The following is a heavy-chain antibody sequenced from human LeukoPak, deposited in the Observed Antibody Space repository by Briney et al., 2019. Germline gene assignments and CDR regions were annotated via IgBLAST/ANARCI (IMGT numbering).Heavy chain of an antibody. V-gene: IGHV4-34*01. D-gene: IGHD4-11*01. Sequence: KTSETLSLTCTVYGGSFSGYYWSWIRQPPGKGLEWIGEINHSGSTNYNPSLKSRVTISVDTSKNQFSLKLSSVTAADTAVYYCARVYVDDYSALSYFQHWGQGTLVTVSS. CDR2: INHSGST. CDR1: GGSFSGYY. J-gene: IGHJ1*01. CDR3: ARVYVDDYSALSYFQH.